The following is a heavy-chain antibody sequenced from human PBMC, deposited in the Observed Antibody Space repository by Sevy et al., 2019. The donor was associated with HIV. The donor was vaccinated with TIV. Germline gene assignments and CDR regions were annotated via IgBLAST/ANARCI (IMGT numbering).Heavy chain of an antibody. V-gene: IGHV1-69*13. CDR1: GGTFSSYG. D-gene: IGHD6-19*01. CDR2: IIPILGTV. J-gene: IGHJ4*02. Sequence: ASVKVSCKASGGTFSSYGISWVRQAPGQGLEWMGGIIPILGTVNYAQKFQGRVTITADESTKTASMELSSLGSEDTAVYYCARGGGNGWYYFDYWGQETLVTVSS. CDR3: ARGGGNGWYYFDY.